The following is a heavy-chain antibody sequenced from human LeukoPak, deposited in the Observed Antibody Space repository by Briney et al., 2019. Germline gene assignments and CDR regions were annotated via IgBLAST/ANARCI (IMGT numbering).Heavy chain of an antibody. Sequence: SETLSLTCTVSGGPINTGYYWNWIRQHPGKGLEWIGLISDSGNTNYNPSLKGRLTMSVDTSQNQFSLKLSSVTAADTAVYYCARGDDHFDYWGQGSLVAVSS. J-gene: IGHJ4*02. V-gene: IGHV4-31*03. CDR2: ISDSGNT. CDR3: ARGDDHFDY. CDR1: GGPINTGYY.